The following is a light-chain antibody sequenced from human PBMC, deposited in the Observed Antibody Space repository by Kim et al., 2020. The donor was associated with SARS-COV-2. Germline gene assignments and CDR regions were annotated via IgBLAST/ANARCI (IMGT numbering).Light chain of an antibody. V-gene: IGKV3-20*01. CDR3: QYYGRSLYT. CDR1: QSVSNNY. J-gene: IGKJ2*01. Sequence: EIVLTQSPGTLSLSPGERATLSCRASQSVSNNYLAWYQQKPGQAPRLLIYGVSKRATGIPDRFSGSWSGTDFTLTISRLEPEDFVVYYCQYYGRSLYTFGQGTKLEI. CDR2: GVS.